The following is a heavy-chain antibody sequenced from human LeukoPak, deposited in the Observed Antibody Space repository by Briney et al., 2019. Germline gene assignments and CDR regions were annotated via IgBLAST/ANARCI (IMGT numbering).Heavy chain of an antibody. CDR1: GGSISTYY. CDR2: IYYSGST. CDR3: ARLIAVAGTYRGHFDY. J-gene: IGHJ4*02. Sequence: PSETLSLTCTISGGSISTYYWSWIRQPPGKGLEWIGYIYYSGSTNYNPSLMSRLTISVDMSKNQFSLKLSSVTAADTAVYYCARLIAVAGTYRGHFDYWGQGALVTVSS. V-gene: IGHV4-59*08. D-gene: IGHD6-19*01.